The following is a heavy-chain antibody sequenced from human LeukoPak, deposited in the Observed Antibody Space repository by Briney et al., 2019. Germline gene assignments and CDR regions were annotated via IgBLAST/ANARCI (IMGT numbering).Heavy chain of an antibody. CDR3: ARQHLRQQLGGFDY. CDR1: GYSFASYW. Sequence: ESLKISCEGSGYSFASYWIGWVRQMPGKGLEWMGIIYPGDSDTRYSPSFQGQVTISADKSIATAYLQWSSLKASDTAMYYCARQHLRQQLGGFDYWGQGTLVTVSS. CDR2: IYPGDSDT. V-gene: IGHV5-51*01. J-gene: IGHJ4*02. D-gene: IGHD6-13*01.